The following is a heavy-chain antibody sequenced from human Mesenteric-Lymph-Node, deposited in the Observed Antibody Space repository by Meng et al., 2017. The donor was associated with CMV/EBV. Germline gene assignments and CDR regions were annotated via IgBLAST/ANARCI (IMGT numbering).Heavy chain of an antibody. CDR2: INHSGST. CDR3: ARDSGDDYGDYGWFDP. J-gene: IGHJ5*02. CDR1: GGSFSGYY. D-gene: IGHD4-17*01. V-gene: IGHV4-34*01. Sequence: SETLSLTCAVYGGSFSGYYWSWIRQPPGKGLEWIGEINHSGSTNYNPSLKSRVTISVDTSKNQFSLKLSSVTAADTAVYYCARDSGDDYGDYGWFDPWGQGTLVTVSS.